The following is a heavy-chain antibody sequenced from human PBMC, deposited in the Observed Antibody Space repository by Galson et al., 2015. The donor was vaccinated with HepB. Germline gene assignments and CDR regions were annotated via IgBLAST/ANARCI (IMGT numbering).Heavy chain of an antibody. D-gene: IGHD6-13*01. CDR1: GFTLSSYA. J-gene: IGHJ4*02. V-gene: IGHV3-30-3*01. CDR2: ISYDGSNK. Sequence: SLRISCAASGFTLSSYAMHWVRQAQGKGLEWVAVISYDGSNKYYADSVKGRFTISRDNSKNTLYLQMNSLRAEDTAVYYCARVLTSKQQLNRLSFGYLGQGTLVTVSS. CDR3: ARVLTSKQQLNRLSFGY.